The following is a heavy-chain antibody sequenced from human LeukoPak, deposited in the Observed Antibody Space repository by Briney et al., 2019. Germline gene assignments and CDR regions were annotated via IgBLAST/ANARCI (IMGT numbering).Heavy chain of an antibody. D-gene: IGHD3-10*01. CDR2: ISYDGSNK. J-gene: IGHJ4*02. Sequence: HPGGSLRLSCAASGFTFSSYSMNWVRQAPGKGLEWVAVISYDGSNKYYADSVKGRFTISRDNSKNTLYPQMNSLRAEDTAVYYCAKPGAVERFGELSYWGQGTLVTVSS. CDR1: GFTFSSYS. V-gene: IGHV3-30*18. CDR3: AKPGAVERFGELSY.